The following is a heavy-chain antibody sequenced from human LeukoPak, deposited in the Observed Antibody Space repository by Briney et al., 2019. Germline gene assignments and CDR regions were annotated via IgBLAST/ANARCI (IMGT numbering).Heavy chain of an antibody. CDR1: GGSISSSSYY. CDR3: ARQGGSGSYYYFDY. D-gene: IGHD3-10*01. Sequence: PSETLSLTCTVSGGSISSSSYYWGWIRQPPGKGLEWIGSIYYSGSTYYNPSLKSRVTISVDTSKNQFSLKLSSVTAAGTAVYYCARQGGSGSYYYFDYWGQGTLVTVSS. CDR2: IYYSGST. V-gene: IGHV4-39*01. J-gene: IGHJ4*02.